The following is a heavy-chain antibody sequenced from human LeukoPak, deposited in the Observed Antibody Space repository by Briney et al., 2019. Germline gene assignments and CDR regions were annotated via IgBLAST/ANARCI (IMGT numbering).Heavy chain of an antibody. CDR2: LWYDGSNK. D-gene: IGHD3/OR15-3a*01. J-gene: IGHJ3*02. Sequence: GRSLRLSCTASGFTFSNYGMHWVRQAPGRGLEWVALLWYDGSNKYYADSVKGRFTISRDNSKNTLYLQMNSLRAEDTAVYYCARYGLGAHAFDIWGQGTMVTVSS. V-gene: IGHV3-33*01. CDR3: ARYGLGAHAFDI. CDR1: GFTFSNYG.